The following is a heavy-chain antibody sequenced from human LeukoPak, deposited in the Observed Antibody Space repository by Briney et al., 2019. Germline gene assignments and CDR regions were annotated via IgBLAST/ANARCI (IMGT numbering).Heavy chain of an antibody. J-gene: IGHJ2*01. Sequence: PSETLSLTCTVSGDSISSYYWSWIRQSPGKGLEWIAYIYYNGRTDSTASLKSRFTISLDMSKNQLSLKLNSVTAADTAVYYCVRHDYDTSWGLDWFFDLWGRGTLVIVSS. CDR2: IYYNGRT. V-gene: IGHV4-59*08. CDR1: GDSISSYY. CDR3: VRHDYDTSWGLDWFFDL. D-gene: IGHD2-2*01.